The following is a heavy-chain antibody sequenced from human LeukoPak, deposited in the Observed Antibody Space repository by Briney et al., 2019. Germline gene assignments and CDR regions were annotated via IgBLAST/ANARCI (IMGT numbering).Heavy chain of an antibody. CDR1: GFIFRSYE. V-gene: IGHV3-74*03. Sequence: TGGSLRLSCAASGFIFRSYEMNWVRQAPGKGLVWVSRTYNDGSTTTYADSVKGRFTISRDNAKNTLFLQMNSLRAEDTAVYYCARAGQYSGTYDFYYMDVWGKGTSVTISS. J-gene: IGHJ6*03. CDR3: ARAGQYSGTYDFYYMDV. D-gene: IGHD1-26*01. CDR2: TYNDGSTT.